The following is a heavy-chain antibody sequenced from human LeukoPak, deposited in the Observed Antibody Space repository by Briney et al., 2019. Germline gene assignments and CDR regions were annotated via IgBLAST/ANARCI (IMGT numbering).Heavy chain of an antibody. CDR1: KFKFRNFA. J-gene: IGHJ4*02. CDR2: ISYEGSKQ. CDR3: AREPNYSSGWPLDS. D-gene: IGHD6-19*01. Sequence: GGSLRLFCAASKFKFRNFAMHWVRQVPGKGLEWVSLISYEGSKQYYADSVKGRFTISRDNAKSTLYLQMNSLRPEDAAVYYCAREPNYSSGWPLDSWGQGTLVTVSS. V-gene: IGHV3-30-3*01.